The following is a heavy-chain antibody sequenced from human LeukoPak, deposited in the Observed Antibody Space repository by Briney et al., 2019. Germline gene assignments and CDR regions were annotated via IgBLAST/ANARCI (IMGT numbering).Heavy chain of an antibody. J-gene: IGHJ3*02. CDR2: ITSSGNTI. D-gene: IGHD6-19*01. Sequence: GGSLRLSCVASGFTFSSYEMNWVRQAPGKGLEWVSYITSSGNTIYYADSVKGRFTISRDNAKNSLYLQMNSLRAEDTAIYYCARDSVAGSQDAFDIWGQGTMVTVSS. V-gene: IGHV3-48*03. CDR3: ARDSVAGSQDAFDI. CDR1: GFTFSSYE.